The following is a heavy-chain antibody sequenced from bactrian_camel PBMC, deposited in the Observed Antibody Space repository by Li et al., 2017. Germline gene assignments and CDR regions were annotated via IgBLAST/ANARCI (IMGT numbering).Heavy chain of an antibody. D-gene: IGHD6*01. CDR3: ASEGSWCEYNY. J-gene: IGHJ4*01. CDR1: GYTYSTYC. CDR2: ISWESGTS. V-gene: IGHV3S60*01. Sequence: VQLVESGGGSVQSGGSLRLSCSGYTYSTYCVAWFRQAPGKEREGVACISWESGTSWYPDSVKGRFAMSRDNDKNTVYLQMNSLKPEDTAMYYCASEGSWCEYNYWDQGTQVTVS.